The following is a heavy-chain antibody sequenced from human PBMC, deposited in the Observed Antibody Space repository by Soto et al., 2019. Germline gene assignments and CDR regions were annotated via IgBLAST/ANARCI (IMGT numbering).Heavy chain of an antibody. J-gene: IGHJ5*02. CDR3: AIHPGMLRSSSWYNWFDP. CDR1: GYTFTSYG. D-gene: IGHD6-13*01. CDR2: ISAYTGTT. V-gene: IGHV1-18*04. Sequence: QVQLVQSGAEVKKPGASVKVSCQASGYTFTSYGISWVRQAHGQGLVWMGWISAYTGTTNYAQKRQGRVTMTTDTSTCTADMELRSLRSDDTAVYYCAIHPGMLRSSSWYNWFDPEGKGTLVTVSS.